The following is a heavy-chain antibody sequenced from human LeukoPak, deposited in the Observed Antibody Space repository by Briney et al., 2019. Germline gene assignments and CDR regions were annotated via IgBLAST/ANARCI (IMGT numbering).Heavy chain of an antibody. CDR1: DYSISSGYY. CDR3: ARERSPFDY. D-gene: IGHD3-10*01. CDR2: SNHSGTT. J-gene: IGHJ4*02. V-gene: IGHV4-38-2*02. Sequence: SETLSLTCTVSDYSISSGYYWGCIRQSPRKGLEWIGSSNHSGTTYYNPSPKSRVTISVDTSKNQFSLKLGSVTAADTATYYCARERSPFDYWGQGTRVTVSS.